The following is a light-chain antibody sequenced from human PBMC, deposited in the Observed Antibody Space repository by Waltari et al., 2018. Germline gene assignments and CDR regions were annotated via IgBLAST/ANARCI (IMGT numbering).Light chain of an antibody. CDR1: QSVGNK. CDR3: QQSNNWPYT. V-gene: IGKV3-15*01. J-gene: IGKJ2*01. CDR2: DAS. Sequence: EIEMTQSPATLSVSPGVRATVSCRASQSVGNKLAWYQQTPGQAPRLLFYDASTRATGIPVRFSGSGSGTEFTLTISSLQSEDFAVYYCQQSNNWPYTFGQGTKLEIK.